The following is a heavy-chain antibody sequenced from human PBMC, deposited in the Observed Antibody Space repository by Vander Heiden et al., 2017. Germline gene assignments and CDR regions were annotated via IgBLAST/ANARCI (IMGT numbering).Heavy chain of an antibody. V-gene: IGHV4-4*02. CDR2: IFHTGST. CDR1: GGSISSSNW. Sequence: QVQLQESGPGLVKPSGTLSLTCAVSGGSISSSNWWSWVRQPAGKGLEWIGEIFHTGSTNYNTSLKRRVAISVDKSKNQFSRKLTSVTAAETAVYYCARDPPVQPQRAEHPSFDYWGQGTQVTVYS. D-gene: IGHD6-25*01. CDR3: ARDPPVQPQRAEHPSFDY. J-gene: IGHJ4*02.